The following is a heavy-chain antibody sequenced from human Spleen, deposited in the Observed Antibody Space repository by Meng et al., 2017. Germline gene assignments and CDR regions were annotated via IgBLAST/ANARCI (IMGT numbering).Heavy chain of an antibody. CDR1: GGSFSDYY. J-gene: IGHJ4*02. CDR2: INHSGST. Sequence: SETLSLTCAVYGGSFSDYYWSWIRQPPGKGLEWIGEINHSGSTNYNPSLESRATISVDTSQKNLSLKLSSVTAADSAVYYCARGPTTMAHDFDYWGQGTLVTVYS. D-gene: IGHD4-11*01. V-gene: IGHV4-34*01. CDR3: ARGPTTMAHDFDY.